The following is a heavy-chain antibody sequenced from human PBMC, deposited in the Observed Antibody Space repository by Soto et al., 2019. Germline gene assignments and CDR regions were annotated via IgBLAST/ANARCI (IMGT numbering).Heavy chain of an antibody. CDR1: GFTFSSYG. CDR3: AKDKAGIAVAATHFDY. D-gene: IGHD6-19*01. Sequence: GGSLRLSCAASGFTFSSYGMHWVRQAPGKGLEWVAVISYDGSNKYYADSVKGRFTISRDNSKNTLYLQMNSLRAEDTAVYYCAKDKAGIAVAATHFDYWGQGTLVTVSS. CDR2: ISYDGSNK. J-gene: IGHJ4*02. V-gene: IGHV3-30*18.